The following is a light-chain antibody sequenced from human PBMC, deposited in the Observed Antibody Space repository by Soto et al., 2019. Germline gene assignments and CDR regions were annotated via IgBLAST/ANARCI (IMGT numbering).Light chain of an antibody. CDR2: EGN. J-gene: IGLJ1*01. Sequence: QSALTQPASVSGSPGQSITISCTGTSNDVGTYNLVSWYQQHPGKAPKVMIYEGNKRPSGVSDRFSASKSGNTASLTISGLKAEDEADFYCCSYAGSGTFVFGTGTKLTVL. CDR1: SNDVGTYNL. V-gene: IGLV2-23*01. CDR3: CSYAGSGTFV.